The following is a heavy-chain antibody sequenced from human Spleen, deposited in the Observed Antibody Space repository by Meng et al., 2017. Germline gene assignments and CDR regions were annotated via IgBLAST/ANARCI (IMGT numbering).Heavy chain of an antibody. CDR1: GFTFSSYN. D-gene: IGHD3-22*01. Sequence: GESLKISCAASGFTFSSYNMHWVRQTPGEGLVWVSRINTDASSTTYADSVKGRFTISRDNSKNTLYLQMNSLRAEDTAVYYCARSYYYDSSGLNDAFDIWGQGTMVTVSS. V-gene: IGHV3-74*03. CDR2: INTDASST. J-gene: IGHJ3*02. CDR3: ARSYYYDSSGLNDAFDI.